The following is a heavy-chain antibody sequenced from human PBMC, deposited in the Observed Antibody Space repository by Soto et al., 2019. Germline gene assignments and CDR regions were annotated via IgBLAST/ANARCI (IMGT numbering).Heavy chain of an antibody. J-gene: IGHJ1*01. Sequence: EVQLVESGGGLVQPGGSLRLSCAASGFTFSSYSMNWVRQAPGKGLEWVSYISSSSSTIYYADSVKGRFTISRDNAKNSLYLQMNSLRAEDTAVYYCASIGYCSGGSCRSPPPYFQHWGQGTLVTVSS. V-gene: IGHV3-48*01. CDR3: ASIGYCSGGSCRSPPPYFQH. CDR1: GFTFSSYS. D-gene: IGHD2-15*01. CDR2: ISSSSSTI.